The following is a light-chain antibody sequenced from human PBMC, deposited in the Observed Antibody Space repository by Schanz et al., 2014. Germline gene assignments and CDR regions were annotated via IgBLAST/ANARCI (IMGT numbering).Light chain of an antibody. CDR1: QSISRW. V-gene: IGKV1-5*01. CDR2: AAS. J-gene: IGKJ3*01. Sequence: DIQMTQSPSTLSASVGDRVTITCRASQSISRWLAWYQQKPGKAPKLLIYAASSLQSGVPSRFSGSGXXXXFTLTISRLQXXXXXXXFCQQANTFPFTFGPGTKVDIK. CDR3: QQANTFPFT.